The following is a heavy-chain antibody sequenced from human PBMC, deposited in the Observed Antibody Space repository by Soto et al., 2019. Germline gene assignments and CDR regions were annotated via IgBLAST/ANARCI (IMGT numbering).Heavy chain of an antibody. D-gene: IGHD5-12*01. V-gene: IGHV4-31*03. J-gene: IGHJ4*02. CDR1: GGSISSGGYY. Sequence: QVQLQESGPGLVKPSQTLSLTCTVSGGSISSGGYYWSWIRQHPGKGLEWIGYIDYTGSTYYNPSIKSRDTISVATSKNQFSLKPSSVTAADTAVYYCARGDSGYGELLDYWGQGTLVTVSS. CDR2: IDYTGST. CDR3: ARGDSGYGELLDY.